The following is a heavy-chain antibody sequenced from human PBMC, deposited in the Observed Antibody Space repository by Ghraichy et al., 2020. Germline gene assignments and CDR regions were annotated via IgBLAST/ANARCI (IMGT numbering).Heavy chain of an antibody. Sequence: GGSLRLSCAASGFTFSSYSMNWARQAPGKGLEWVSYISSSSSAIFYADSVKGRFTISRDNAKNSLYLQMNSLRAEDTAVYYCARGGGLSFDYLGQGTLVTVSS. CDR3: ARGGGLSFDY. CDR1: GFTFSSYS. J-gene: IGHJ4*02. V-gene: IGHV3-48*04. CDR2: ISSSSSAI. D-gene: IGHD1-26*01.